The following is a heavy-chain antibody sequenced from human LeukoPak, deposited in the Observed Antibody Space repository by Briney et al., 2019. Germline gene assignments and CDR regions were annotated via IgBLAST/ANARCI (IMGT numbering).Heavy chain of an antibody. Sequence: KPSETLSLTCTVSGGSISSYYWSWIRQPPGKGLEWIGYIYYSGSTNYNPSLKSRVAMSVDTSKNQFSLKLSSVTAADTAVYYCASARTTAFMDVWGKGTTVTVSS. D-gene: IGHD2-2*01. CDR3: ASARTTAFMDV. J-gene: IGHJ6*04. CDR2: IYYSGST. CDR1: GGSISSYY. V-gene: IGHV4-59*12.